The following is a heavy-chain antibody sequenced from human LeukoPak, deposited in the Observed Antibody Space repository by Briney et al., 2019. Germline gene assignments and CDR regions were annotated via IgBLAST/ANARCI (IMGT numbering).Heavy chain of an antibody. V-gene: IGHV3-23*01. CDR2: IRVDGGGT. J-gene: IGHJ6*03. Sequence: GGSLRLSCAASGFTFSNYVMSWVRQAPGKGLEWVSAIRVDGGGTFYADSVKGRFTISRDNSKNTLYLQMNSLRAGDTAVYYCARDRGRYYMDVWGKGTTVTISS. CDR3: ARDRGRYYMDV. CDR1: GFTFSNYV. D-gene: IGHD6-25*01.